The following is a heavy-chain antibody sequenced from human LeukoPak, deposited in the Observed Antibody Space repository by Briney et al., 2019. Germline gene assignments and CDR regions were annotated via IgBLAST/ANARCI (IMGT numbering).Heavy chain of an antibody. V-gene: IGHV4-34*01. J-gene: IGHJ4*02. CDR3: ARPSYSSSSIYYFDY. Sequence: SETLSLTCAVYGGSFSGYYWSWIRQPPGKGLEWIGEINHSGSTNYNPSLKSRVTISVDTSKNQFSLKLSSVTAAYTAVYYCARPSYSSSSIYYFDYWGQGTLVTVSS. CDR2: INHSGST. D-gene: IGHD6-13*01. CDR1: GGSFSGYY.